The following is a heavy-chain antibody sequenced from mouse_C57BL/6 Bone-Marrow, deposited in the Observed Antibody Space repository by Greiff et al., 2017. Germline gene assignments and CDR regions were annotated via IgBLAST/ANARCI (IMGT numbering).Heavy chain of an antibody. J-gene: IGHJ4*01. CDR1: GFTFSSYA. D-gene: IGHD1-1*01. CDR2: ISAGGSYT. CDR3: AREDYGSSYDYAMDY. Sequence: EVQGVESGGGLVKPGGSLKLSCAASGFTFSSYAMSWVRQTPEKRLEWVATISAGGSYTYYHDNVKGRFTISRDNAKNNLYMQMSHLKSEDTAMYYCAREDYGSSYDYAMDYWGQGTSVTVSS. V-gene: IGHV5-4*01.